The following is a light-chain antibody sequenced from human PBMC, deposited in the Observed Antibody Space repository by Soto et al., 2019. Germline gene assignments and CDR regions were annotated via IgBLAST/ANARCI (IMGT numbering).Light chain of an antibody. CDR2: DVS. V-gene: IGLV2-14*03. J-gene: IGLJ1*01. Sequence: QSALTQPASVSGPPGQSLTISCTGTSSDVGGYNYVSWYQHHPGRAPKLMIYDVSNRPSGVSNRFSGSKSGNTASLTISGLQAEDEADYYCSSYTSNNTPSFGTGTKLTVL. CDR3: SSYTSNNTPS. CDR1: SSDVGGYNY.